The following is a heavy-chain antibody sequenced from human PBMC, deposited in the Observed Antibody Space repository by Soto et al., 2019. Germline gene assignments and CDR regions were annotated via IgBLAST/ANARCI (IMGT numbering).Heavy chain of an antibody. J-gene: IGHJ4*02. CDR3: ARDLTGSGTY. V-gene: IGHV3-74*01. CDR1: GFTLSSYW. Sequence: EVQLVESGGGLVQPGGSLRLSCAASGFTLSSYWMHWVRQAPGKGLVWVSRINSDGSTTSYADSVKGRFTISRDNAKNRLDRRMNGLRVEGTAVYCCARDLTGSGTYWGQGTLVTVSS. D-gene: IGHD2-15*01. CDR2: INSDGSTT.